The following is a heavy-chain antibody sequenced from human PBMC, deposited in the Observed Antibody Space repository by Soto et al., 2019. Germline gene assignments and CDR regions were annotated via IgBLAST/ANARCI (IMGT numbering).Heavy chain of an antibody. CDR1: GGSINTYY. V-gene: IGHV4-59*01. J-gene: IGHJ4*01. CDR2: IHYSAVT. CDR3: ASSTRRFLEWLFPN. D-gene: IGHD3-3*01. Sequence: SETLSLACTVSGGSINTYYWRLIRQPPGKRLEWIGYIHYSAVTNSNPSLKSRVTLSLDTSKNQFSLNLNSVTAADTAVYYCASSTRRFLEWLFPNWGQGNLVT.